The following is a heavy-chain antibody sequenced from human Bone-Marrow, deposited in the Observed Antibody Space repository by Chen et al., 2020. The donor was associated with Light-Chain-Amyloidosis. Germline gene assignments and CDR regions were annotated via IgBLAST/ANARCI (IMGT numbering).Heavy chain of an antibody. CDR3: ARRRDGYNFDY. V-gene: IGHV5-51*01. J-gene: IGHJ4*02. CDR1: GYTSPNYW. CDR2: IYPDDSDA. D-gene: IGHD5-12*01. Sequence: VKKPGESLKISCKGSGYTSPNYWIGWVRQMPGKGLEWMGVIYPDDSDARYSPSFEGQVTISADKSITTAYLQWRSLKASDTAMYYCARRRDGYNFDYWGQGTLVTVSS.